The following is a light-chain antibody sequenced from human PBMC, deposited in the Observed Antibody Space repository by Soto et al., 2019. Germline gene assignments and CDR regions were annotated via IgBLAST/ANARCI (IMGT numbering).Light chain of an antibody. V-gene: IGKV3-20*01. J-gene: IGKJ1*01. CDR2: GAS. Sequence: EIVLTQSPGTLSLSPGERATLSCRASLSVSSSYLAWYQQKPGQAPRLLIYGASTRATGIPHRFSGSGSGTDLSLTISRLEPEDFEVYDGQQYGSSPRTFGQGTKVDIK. CDR3: QQYGSSPRT. CDR1: LSVSSSY.